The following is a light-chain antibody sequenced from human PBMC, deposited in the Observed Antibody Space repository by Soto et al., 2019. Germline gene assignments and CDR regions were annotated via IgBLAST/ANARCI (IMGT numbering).Light chain of an antibody. CDR1: QSVSTY. Sequence: EVVLTQSPATLSLSPGERATLSCRASQSVSTYLAWYQQKPGQPPRLLIYGASNRATGTPARFSGSGSGTVFTLTISSLEPEDFAVYYCHQRSYWPPFTFGPGTKVEIK. J-gene: IGKJ3*01. CDR2: GAS. V-gene: IGKV3-11*01. CDR3: HQRSYWPPFT.